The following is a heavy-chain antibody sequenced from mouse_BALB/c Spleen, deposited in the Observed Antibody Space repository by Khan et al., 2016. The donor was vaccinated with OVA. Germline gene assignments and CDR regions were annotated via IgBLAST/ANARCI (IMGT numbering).Heavy chain of an antibody. Sequence: VQLQQPGPELMKPGASVKISCKASGYSFTSYYIHWVKQSLGKTLEWIGYIDPFNGGSTYNQKFKGKATLTVDESSSPAYIHLSSLTSEDSGVCYWTRHGRTSWLAYWGQGTLVTVSA. V-gene: IGHV1-31*01. CDR3: TRHGRTSWLAY. J-gene: IGHJ3*01. CDR2: IDPFNGGS. CDR1: GYSFTSYY. D-gene: IGHD1-1*01.